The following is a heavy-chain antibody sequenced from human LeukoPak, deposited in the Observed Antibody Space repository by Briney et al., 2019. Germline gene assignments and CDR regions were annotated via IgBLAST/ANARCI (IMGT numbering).Heavy chain of an antibody. D-gene: IGHD3-3*01. CDR3: ARDHRESFYDFWSAFDP. Sequence: PSETLSLTCIVSGGSISSGNYYWSWIRQPAGKGLEWIGRIYTSGSTNYNPSLKSRLTISLDTSKNQSYLKLSSVTVAYTAVYYCARDHRESFYDFWSAFDPWGQGTLVTVSS. V-gene: IGHV4-61*02. CDR2: IYTSGST. J-gene: IGHJ5*02. CDR1: GGSISSGNYY.